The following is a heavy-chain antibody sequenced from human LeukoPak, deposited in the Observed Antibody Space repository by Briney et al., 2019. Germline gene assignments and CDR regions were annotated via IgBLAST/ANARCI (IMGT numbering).Heavy chain of an antibody. D-gene: IGHD6-19*01. CDR1: GFTFSSYW. J-gene: IGHJ4*02. CDR2: INSDGSST. Sequence: GGSLRLSCAASGFTFSSYWMHWVRQAPGKGLVWVSRINSDGSSTSYADSVKGRFTISRDNAKNTLYLQMNSLRAEDTAVYYCAKGWKVAGPTYFDYWGQGTLVTVSS. V-gene: IGHV3-74*01. CDR3: AKGWKVAGPTYFDY.